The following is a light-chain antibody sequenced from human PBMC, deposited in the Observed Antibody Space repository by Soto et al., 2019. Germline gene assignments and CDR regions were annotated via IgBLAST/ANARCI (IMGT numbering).Light chain of an antibody. J-gene: IGKJ4*01. CDR1: QFVSTN. Sequence: EVVMTQSPATLSVSPGERATLSCRASQFVSTNLAWYQQKPGQAPRLLIYSASTRATGIPARFSGSGSGTEFTLPISSLQSEDCAVYYCQQFNNWPPLPFGGGTKVEIK. V-gene: IGKV3-15*01. CDR3: QQFNNWPPLP. CDR2: SAS.